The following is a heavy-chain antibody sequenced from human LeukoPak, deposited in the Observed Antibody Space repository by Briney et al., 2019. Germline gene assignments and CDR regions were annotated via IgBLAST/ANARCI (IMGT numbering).Heavy chain of an antibody. CDR2: IWYDGSNK. V-gene: IGHV3-33*01. D-gene: IGHD2-15*01. CDR3: ARDKYWAHEVYPYYYYGMDV. J-gene: IGHJ6*02. CDR1: GFTFSSYG. Sequence: GGSLRLSCAAPGFTFSSYGMHWVRQAPGKGLEWVAVIWYDGSNKYYADSVEGRFTISRDNSKNTLYLQMNSLRAEDTAVYYCARDKYWAHEVYPYYYYGMDVWGQGTTVTVSS.